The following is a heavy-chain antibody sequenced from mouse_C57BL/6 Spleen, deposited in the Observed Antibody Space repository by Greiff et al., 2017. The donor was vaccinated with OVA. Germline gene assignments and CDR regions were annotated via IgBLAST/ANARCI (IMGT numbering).Heavy chain of an antibody. CDR3: ARGDYDYDEGYAMDY. CDR1: GYTFTSYW. J-gene: IGHJ4*01. CDR2: IYPGSGST. V-gene: IGHV1-55*01. D-gene: IGHD2-4*01. Sequence: QVQLQQPGAELVKPGASVKMSCKASGYTFTSYWITWVKQRPGQGLEWIGDIYPGSGSTNYNEKFKSKATLTVDTSSSTAYMQLSSLTSEDSAVYYCARGDYDYDEGYAMDYWGQGTSVTVSS.